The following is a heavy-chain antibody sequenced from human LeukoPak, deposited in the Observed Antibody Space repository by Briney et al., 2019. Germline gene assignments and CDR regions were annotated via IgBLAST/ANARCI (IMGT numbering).Heavy chain of an antibody. D-gene: IGHD6-19*01. Sequence: GGSLKLSCAASGFTFKSYAMSWVRQAPGKGLEWVSGISGSGDSTHYADSVKGRFTISRDNSKNTLYLQMSSLRAEDTALYYCAKGHLAVASWGQGSLVTVSS. V-gene: IGHV3-23*01. CDR3: AKGHLAVAS. J-gene: IGHJ5*02. CDR1: GFTFKSYA. CDR2: ISGSGDST.